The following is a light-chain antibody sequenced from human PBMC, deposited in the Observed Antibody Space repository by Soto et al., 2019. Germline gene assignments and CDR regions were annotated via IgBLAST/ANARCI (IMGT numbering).Light chain of an antibody. CDR2: GVK. Sequence: QSALTQPASVSGSPGQSVTISCTGSGRDVGGYDYVSWYQQHPGKAPKLLIYGVKNRPSGVSYRFSASKSAFTASLTISGLQAEDEAHYYCSSYTSSYFYVFGPGTKVTVL. V-gene: IGLV2-14*01. J-gene: IGLJ1*01. CDR1: GRDVGGYDY. CDR3: SSYTSSYFYV.